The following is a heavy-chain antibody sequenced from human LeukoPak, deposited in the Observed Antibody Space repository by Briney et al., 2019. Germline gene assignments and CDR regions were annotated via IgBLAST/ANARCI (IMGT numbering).Heavy chain of an antibody. D-gene: IGHD5-12*01. Sequence: SETRSLTCTVSGGSISSYYWSWIRQPPGKGLEWIGYIYFRGSTNYNPSLKSRVTISVDTSKNQFSLKLSSVTAADTAVYYCARTIMYYYYMDVWGKGTTVTISS. V-gene: IGHV4-59*01. CDR3: ARTIMYYYYMDV. CDR2: IYFRGST. CDR1: GGSISSYY. J-gene: IGHJ6*03.